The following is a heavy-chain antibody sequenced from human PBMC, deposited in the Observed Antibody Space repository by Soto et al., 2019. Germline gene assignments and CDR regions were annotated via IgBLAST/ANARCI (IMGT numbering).Heavy chain of an antibody. CDR2: IYYSVTT. Sequence: VSAGTPSTSSYYLCWIRQQQEMVLYWIVSIYYSVTTYFNPSLKSRVTISVDTSNNQFSLKLSSVTAADTAVYYCATQSSVLLWFGELSLYYFDYWGQGTQVS. CDR1: AGTPSTSSYY. D-gene: IGHD3-10*01. CDR3: ATQSSVLLWFGELSLYYFDY. J-gene: IGHJ4*02. V-gene: IGHV4-39*01.